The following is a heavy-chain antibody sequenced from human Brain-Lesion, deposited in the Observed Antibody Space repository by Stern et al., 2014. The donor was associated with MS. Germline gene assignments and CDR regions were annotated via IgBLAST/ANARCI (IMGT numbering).Heavy chain of an antibody. CDR1: GDSLSSSTFY. CDR3: ARHQLGYGYAYLRY. D-gene: IGHD5-18*01. J-gene: IGHJ4*02. V-gene: IGHV4-39*01. Sequence: QVQLQESGPGLVKPSDTLSLTCSVSGDSLSSSTFYWGWIRQPPGKGPEWIGSVYYSGNTYYHPSLKSRVTNSADTSKNQFSLRLTSVTAADTAVYYCARHQLGYGYAYLRYWGQGTLVTVSS. CDR2: VYYSGNT.